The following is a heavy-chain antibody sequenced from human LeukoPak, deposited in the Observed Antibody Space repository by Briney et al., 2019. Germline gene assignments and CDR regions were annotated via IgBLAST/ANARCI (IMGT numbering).Heavy chain of an antibody. CDR2: INTNTGNP. D-gene: IGHD5-18*01. V-gene: IGHV7-4-1*02. Sequence: ASVKVSCKASGYTFTSYAMNWVRQAPGQGLEWMGWINTNTGNPTYAQGFTGRFVFSLDTSVSTAYLQISSLKAEDTAVYYCARDPRLSYSYGSADYYYYYMDVWGKGTTVTVPS. CDR1: GYTFTSYA. J-gene: IGHJ6*03. CDR3: ARDPRLSYSYGSADYYYYYMDV.